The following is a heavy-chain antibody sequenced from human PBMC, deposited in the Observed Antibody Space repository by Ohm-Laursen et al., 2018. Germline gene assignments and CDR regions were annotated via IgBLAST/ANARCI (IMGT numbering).Heavy chain of an antibody. CDR2: ISWDSGST. D-gene: IGHD3-10*01. CDR1: GFTFDDYS. V-gene: IGHV3-9*01. J-gene: IGHJ6*02. Sequence: SLRLSCSASGFTFDDYSMHWVRQAPGKGVEWVSGISWDSGSTGYAESVKGRFIISRDNAKNSLYLQMNSLRPEDTALYYCAKDSSGGYYGMHVWGQGTTVTVSS. CDR3: AKDSSGGYYGMHV.